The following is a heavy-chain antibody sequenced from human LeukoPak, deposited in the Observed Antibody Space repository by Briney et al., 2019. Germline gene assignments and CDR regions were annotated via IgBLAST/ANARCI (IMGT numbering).Heavy chain of an antibody. CDR1: GFTFSSYA. Sequence: GSLRLSCAASGFTFSSYAMHWVRQAPGKGLEWVTNIKPDGSEKYYVDSVKGRFTISRDNAKKSLYLQMNSLRAEDTALYYCARDTVGATDYWGQGTLVTVSS. D-gene: IGHD1-26*01. V-gene: IGHV3-7*01. J-gene: IGHJ4*02. CDR2: IKPDGSEK. CDR3: ARDTVGATDY.